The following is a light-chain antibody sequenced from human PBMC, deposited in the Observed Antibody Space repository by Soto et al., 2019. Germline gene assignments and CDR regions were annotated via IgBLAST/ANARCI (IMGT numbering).Light chain of an antibody. CDR1: QTVVTN. Sequence: EIVMTQSPATLSVSLGESATLSCRASQTVVTNLAWYQQTPGQAPRLLIYAASTRATGIPARFSGSGSGTEFLLTISSLQSEDFAVYYCQQYYNWRQHTFGQGTKLEIK. CDR3: QQYYNWRQHT. V-gene: IGKV3-15*01. J-gene: IGKJ2*01. CDR2: AAS.